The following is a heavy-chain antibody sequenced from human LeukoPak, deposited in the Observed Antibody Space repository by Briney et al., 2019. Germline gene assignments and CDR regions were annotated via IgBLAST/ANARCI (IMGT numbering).Heavy chain of an antibody. D-gene: IGHD5-18*01. Sequence: ASVRVSCKASGGTFSSHSISWVRQAPEQGLGWMGRIIPLLGIVNYAQKFQGRVTITADKSTSTAYMEVSSLTSEDTAVYYCARNPSGDVDTTMIMYYHYGMDVWGQGTTVTVSS. V-gene: IGHV1-69*02. CDR2: IIPLLGIV. CDR3: ARNPSGDVDTTMIMYYHYGMDV. J-gene: IGHJ6*02. CDR1: GGTFSSHS.